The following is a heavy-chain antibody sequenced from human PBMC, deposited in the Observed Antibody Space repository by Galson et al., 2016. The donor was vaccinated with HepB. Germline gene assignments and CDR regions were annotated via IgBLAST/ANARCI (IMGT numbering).Heavy chain of an antibody. Sequence: SLRLSCAGSGFSFSTYAVHWVRQTPGKGLEWVAVIWYGAIKKYYADSVEGRFTISRDDSENTVYLQINSLRVEDTAMYYCASRIAVAGIIDYWGQGTLVTVSS. CDR3: ASRIAVAGIIDY. CDR1: GFSFSTYA. J-gene: IGHJ4*02. CDR2: IWYGAIKK. D-gene: IGHD6-19*01. V-gene: IGHV3-33*01.